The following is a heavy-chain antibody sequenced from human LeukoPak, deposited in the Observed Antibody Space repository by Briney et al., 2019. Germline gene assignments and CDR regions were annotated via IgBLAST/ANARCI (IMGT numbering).Heavy chain of an antibody. J-gene: IGHJ5*02. CDR2: IVVGSGNT. D-gene: IGHD2-2*02. CDR1: GFTFTSSA. CDR3: ARSFGCSSTSCYTYNWFDP. Sequence: GTSVKVSCKASGFTFTSSAMQWVRQARGQRLEWIGWIVVGSGNTNYAQKFQERVTITRDMSTSTAYMELRSLRSDDTAVYYCARSFGCSSTSCYTYNWFDPWGQGTLVTASS. V-gene: IGHV1-58*02.